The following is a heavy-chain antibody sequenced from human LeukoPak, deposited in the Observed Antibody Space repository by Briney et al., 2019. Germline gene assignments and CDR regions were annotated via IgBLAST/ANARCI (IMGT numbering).Heavy chain of an antibody. J-gene: IGHJ4*02. CDR1: GFTFSSYA. D-gene: IGHD3-22*01. CDR3: ARDDDDSSGYYFGVSDY. CDR2: ISSNGGST. Sequence: GGSLRLSCAASGFTFSSYAMHWVRQAPGKGLEYVSAISSNGGSTYYANSVKGRFTISRDNSKNTLYLQMGSLRAEDKAVYYCARDDDDSSGYYFGVSDYWGQGTLVTVSS. V-gene: IGHV3-64*01.